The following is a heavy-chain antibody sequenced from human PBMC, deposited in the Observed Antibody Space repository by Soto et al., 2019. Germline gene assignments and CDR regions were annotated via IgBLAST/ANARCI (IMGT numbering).Heavy chain of an antibody. D-gene: IGHD3-22*01. J-gene: IGHJ4*02. CDR2: ISYDGSYK. Sequence: SLRLSCAASGFTFSSYVMHWVRQAPGKGLEWVAVISYDGSYKYYADSVKGRFTISRDNSKNTLYLQMNSLRAEDTAVYYCARVRNDSSGSLDYWGQGTLVTVSS. CDR1: GFTFSSYV. V-gene: IGHV3-30*14. CDR3: ARVRNDSSGSLDY.